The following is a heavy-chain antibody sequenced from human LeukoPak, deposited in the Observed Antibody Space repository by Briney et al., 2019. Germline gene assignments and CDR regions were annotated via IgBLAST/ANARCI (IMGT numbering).Heavy chain of an antibody. CDR1: GFTFSSYA. D-gene: IGHD3-10*01. V-gene: IGHV3-21*05. J-gene: IGHJ4*02. CDR3: ARKMYGSGYYFLDY. CDR2: ITSTSSEI. Sequence: GGSLRLSCAASGFTFSSYAMSWVRQAPGKGLEWVSYITSTSSEIYYSDSVKGRFTISRDNAKNSLYLQMNSVRVEDTAVYYCARKMYGSGYYFLDYWGQGTLVTVSS.